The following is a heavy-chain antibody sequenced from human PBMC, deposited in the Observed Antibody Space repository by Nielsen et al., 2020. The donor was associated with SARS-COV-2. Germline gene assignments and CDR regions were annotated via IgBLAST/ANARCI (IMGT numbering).Heavy chain of an antibody. D-gene: IGHD3-22*01. CDR3: ARDLMGYYDDSSGYYYDAFDI. Sequence: WIRQPPGKGLEWVSYISSSGSTIYYADSVKGRFTISRDNSKNTLYLQMNSLRAEDTAVYYCARDLMGYYDDSSGYYYDAFDIWGQGTMVTVSS. J-gene: IGHJ3*02. V-gene: IGHV3-11*01. CDR2: ISSSGSTI.